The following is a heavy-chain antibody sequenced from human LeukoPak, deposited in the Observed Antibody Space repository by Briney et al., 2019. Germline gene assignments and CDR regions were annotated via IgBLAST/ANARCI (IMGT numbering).Heavy chain of an antibody. CDR3: ARGHNWNYRRTYYFDY. CDR2: MNPNSGNT. Sequence: ASVKVSCTASGYTLTSYDINWVRQATGQGLEWMGWMNPNSGNTGYAQKFQGRVTMTRNTSISTAYMELSSLRSEDTAVYYCARGHNWNYRRTYYFDYWGQGTLVTVSS. J-gene: IGHJ4*02. CDR1: GYTLTSYD. D-gene: IGHD1-7*01. V-gene: IGHV1-8*01.